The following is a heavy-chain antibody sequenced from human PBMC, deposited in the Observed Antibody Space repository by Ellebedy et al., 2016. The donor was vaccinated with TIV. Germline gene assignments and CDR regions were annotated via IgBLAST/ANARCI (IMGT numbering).Heavy chain of an antibody. Sequence: SETLSLTXTVSGGSISSGGYYWSWIRQHPGKGLEWIGYSYFRGHTFYNPSFKSRTTISVDPSKNQFFLRLTSVSAADTAIYYCAKADTSSSGWGYWGQGTVVTVSS. CDR3: AKADTSSSGWGY. J-gene: IGHJ4*02. CDR2: SYFRGHT. CDR1: GGSISSGGYY. V-gene: IGHV4-31*03. D-gene: IGHD6-6*01.